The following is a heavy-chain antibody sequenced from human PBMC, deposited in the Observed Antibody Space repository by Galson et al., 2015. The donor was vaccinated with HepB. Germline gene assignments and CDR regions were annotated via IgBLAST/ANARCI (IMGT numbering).Heavy chain of an antibody. CDR2: INSDGSST. V-gene: IGHV3-74*01. J-gene: IGHJ6*02. D-gene: IGHD3-10*01. CDR1: GFTFSSYW. CDR3: SPQWSGYYGMDV. Sequence: SLRLSCAASGFTFSSYWMHWVRQAPGKGLVWVSRINSDGSSTSYADSVKGRFTISRDNAKNTLYLQMNSLRAEDTAVYYCSPQWSGYYGMDVWGQGTTVTVSS.